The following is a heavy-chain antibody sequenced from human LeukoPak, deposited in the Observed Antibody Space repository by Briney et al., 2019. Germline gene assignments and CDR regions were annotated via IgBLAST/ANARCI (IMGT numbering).Heavy chain of an antibody. CDR3: ARGYSSGWSDFDY. Sequence: GGSLRLSCAASGFTFSSYGMHWVRQAPGKGLEWVAFIRYDGSNKYYADSVKGRFTISRDNSKNTLYLQMNSLRAEDTAVYYCARGYSSGWSDFDYWGQGTLVTVSS. CDR2: IRYDGSNK. CDR1: GFTFSSYG. V-gene: IGHV3-30*02. D-gene: IGHD6-19*01. J-gene: IGHJ4*02.